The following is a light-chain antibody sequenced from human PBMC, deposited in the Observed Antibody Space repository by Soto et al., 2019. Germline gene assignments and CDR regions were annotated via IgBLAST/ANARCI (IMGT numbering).Light chain of an antibody. V-gene: IGKV1-5*03. CDR2: QAS. J-gene: IGKJ1*01. CDR1: QSISRW. Sequence: DIQMTQSPSTLSASVGDRVTITCRASQSISRWLAWYQQKPGRAPKLLIYQASSSEIGVPSRFSGSGSGTEFTLTIRSLQPDEFATYYCQYYKESSTFGQGTRLELK. CDR3: QYYKESST.